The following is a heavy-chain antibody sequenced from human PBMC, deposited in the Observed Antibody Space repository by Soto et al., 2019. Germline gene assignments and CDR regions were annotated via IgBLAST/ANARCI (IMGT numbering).Heavy chain of an antibody. J-gene: IGHJ4*02. CDR1: GFTFSSYS. CDR3: ARQIVELIPYFDH. Sequence: GGSLRLSCAASGFTFSSYSMNWVRQAPGKGLEWVSSISHRSATTYYADSVKGRFTVSRDNSKNTLYLQMNSLRAEDTAVYYCARQIVELIPYFDHWGQGSLVTVSS. V-gene: IGHV3-21*04. D-gene: IGHD3-22*01. CDR2: ISHRSATT.